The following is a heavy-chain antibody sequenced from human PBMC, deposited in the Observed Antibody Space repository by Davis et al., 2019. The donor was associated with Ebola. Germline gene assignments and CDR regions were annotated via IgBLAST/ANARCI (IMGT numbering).Heavy chain of an antibody. CDR2: IYYSGST. D-gene: IGHD1-1*01. V-gene: IGHV4-59*04. CDR1: GGSISSYY. CDR3: AKHRRHDMDV. J-gene: IGHJ6*02. Sequence: SETLSLTCTVSGGSISSYYWNWIRQHPGKGLEWIGNIYYSGSTYYSPSFESRVRISVDRSKNHISLTLTSVTAADTAVYYCAKHRRHDMDVWGQGTTVTVSS.